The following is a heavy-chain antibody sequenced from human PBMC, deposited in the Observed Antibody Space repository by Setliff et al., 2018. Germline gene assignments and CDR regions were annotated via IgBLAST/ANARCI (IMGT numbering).Heavy chain of an antibody. V-gene: IGHV4-39*07. J-gene: IGHJ4*02. CDR3: ARDRITIFGVVIPFDC. Sequence: SETLSLTCTVSGGSISSSSYYWGWIRQPPGKGLEWIVSIYYSGSTYYNPSLKSRVTISVDTSKNQFSLKLSSVTAADTAVYYCARDRITIFGVVIPFDCWGQGTLVTVSS. CDR1: GGSISSSSYY. D-gene: IGHD3-3*01. CDR2: IYYSGST.